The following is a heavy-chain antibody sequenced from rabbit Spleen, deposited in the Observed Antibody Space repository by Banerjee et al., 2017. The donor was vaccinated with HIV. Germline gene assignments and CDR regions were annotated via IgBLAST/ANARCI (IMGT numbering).Heavy chain of an antibody. CDR1: GFSFSSNYW. D-gene: IGHD1-1*01. Sequence: QSLEESGGDLVKPGASLTLTCTASGFSFSSNYWICWVRQAPGKGLEWIGYIDPLFGTTYYANWVNGRFTISSHNAQNTLYLQLNSLTAADTATYFCVRGASSSGYYSLWGPGTLVTVS. J-gene: IGHJ6*01. CDR3: VRGASSSGYYSL. CDR2: IDPLFGTT. V-gene: IGHV1S40*01.